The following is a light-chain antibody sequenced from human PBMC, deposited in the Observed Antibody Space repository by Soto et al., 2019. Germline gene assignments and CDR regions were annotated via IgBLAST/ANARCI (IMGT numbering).Light chain of an antibody. Sequence: QSALTQPPSASGTPGQRVTITCSGSNSNIGSNTVNWYQQLPGTAPKLLVYDNNKRPSGVPGRFSGSKSGTSASLAISGLRSEDEADYYCAAWDDSLSGVVFGGGTKLTVL. CDR3: AAWDDSLSGVV. J-gene: IGLJ2*01. CDR2: DNN. CDR1: NSNIGSNT. V-gene: IGLV1-44*01.